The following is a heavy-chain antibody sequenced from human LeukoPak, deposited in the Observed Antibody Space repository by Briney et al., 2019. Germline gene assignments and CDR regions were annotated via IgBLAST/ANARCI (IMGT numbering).Heavy chain of an antibody. V-gene: IGHV3-30*18. CDR1: GFNFNSYG. J-gene: IGHJ6*02. CDR3: AKDGASVVDFGPQYGMDV. D-gene: IGHD2-15*01. CDR2: ISYDGNNK. Sequence: GGSLRLSCEVFGFNFNSYGMHWVRQAPGKGLEWVAVISYDGNNKYYADSAKGRFTISRDNSKNTMFLQMNSLRVEDTAIYYCAKDGASVVDFGPQYGMDVWGQGTTVTVSS.